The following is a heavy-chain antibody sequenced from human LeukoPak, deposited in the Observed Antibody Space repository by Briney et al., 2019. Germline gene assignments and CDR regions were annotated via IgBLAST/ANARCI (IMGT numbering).Heavy chain of an antibody. D-gene: IGHD3-10*01. V-gene: IGHV4-59*11. CDR1: GGSISSHY. CDR3: AREREGSGSPTTYYFDY. CDR2: IYYSGST. J-gene: IGHJ4*02. Sequence: NPSETLSLTCTVSGGSISSHYWSWIRQPPGKGLEWIGYIYYSGSTNYNPSLKSRVTISVDTSKNQFSLKLSSVTAADTAVYYCAREREGSGSPTTYYFDYWGQGTLVTVSS.